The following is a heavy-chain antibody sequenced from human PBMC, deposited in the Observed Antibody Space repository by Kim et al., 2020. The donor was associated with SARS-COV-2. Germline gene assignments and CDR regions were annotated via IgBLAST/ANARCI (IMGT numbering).Heavy chain of an antibody. CDR3: ASNLAAAGYNWFDP. CDR2: INPNSGGT. J-gene: IGHJ5*02. CDR1: GYTFTGYY. V-gene: IGHV1-2*02. Sequence: ASVKVSCKASGYTFTGYYMHWVRQAPGQGLEWMGWINPNSGGTNYAQKFQGRVTMTRDTSISTAYMELSRLRSDDTAVYYCASNLAAAGYNWFDPWGQGTLVPVSS. D-gene: IGHD6-13*01.